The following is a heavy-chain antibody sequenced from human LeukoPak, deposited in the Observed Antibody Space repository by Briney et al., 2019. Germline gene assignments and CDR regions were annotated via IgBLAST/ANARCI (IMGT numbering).Heavy chain of an antibody. CDR2: INPSGGST. J-gene: IGHJ4*02. CDR1: GYTFTSYY. D-gene: IGHD2-21*02. V-gene: IGHV1-46*01. Sequence: ASVKVSCKASGYTFTSYYMHWVRQAPGQGLEWMGIINPSGGSTSYAQKFQDRVTMTRDTSTSTVYMELSSLRSEDTAVYYCARLGPYCGGDCYSSAGYWGQGTLVTVSS. CDR3: ARLGPYCGGDCYSSAGY.